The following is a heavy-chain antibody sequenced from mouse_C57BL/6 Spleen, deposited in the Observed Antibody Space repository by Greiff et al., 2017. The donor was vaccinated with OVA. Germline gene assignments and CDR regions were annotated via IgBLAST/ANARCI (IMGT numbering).Heavy chain of an antibody. CDR1: GYTFTSYW. Sequence: VQLQQPGAELVKPGASVKMSCKASGYTFTSYWITWVKQRPGQGLEWIGDIYPGSGSTNYNEKFKSKATLTVDTSSSTAYMQLSSLTSEDSAVYYCARPLYYYGSSYWYFDGWGTGTTVTVSS. D-gene: IGHD1-1*01. CDR2: IYPGSGST. CDR3: ARPLYYYGSSYWYFDG. J-gene: IGHJ1*03. V-gene: IGHV1-55*01.